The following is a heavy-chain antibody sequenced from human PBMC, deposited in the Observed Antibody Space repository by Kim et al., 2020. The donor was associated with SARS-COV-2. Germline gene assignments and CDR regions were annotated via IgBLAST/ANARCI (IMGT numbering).Heavy chain of an antibody. CDR2: T. Sequence: TYYNPALKSRVTISVDTSKNQFSLKLSSVTAADTAVYYCARHRMGPTFDYWGQGTLVTVSS. J-gene: IGHJ4*02. V-gene: IGHV4-39*01. D-gene: IGHD2-8*01. CDR3: ARHRMGPTFDY.